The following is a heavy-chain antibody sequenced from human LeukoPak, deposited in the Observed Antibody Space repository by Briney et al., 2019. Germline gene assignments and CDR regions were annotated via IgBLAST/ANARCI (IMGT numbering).Heavy chain of an antibody. CDR3: ARGVTVTTDF. CDR1: GFFFSNYD. V-gene: IGHV3-23*01. Sequence: GGSLRLSCGASGFFFSNYDMNWVRQAPGKGLEWVSGLISRGVSTFYADSVKGRFTIARENSNTTVYLKMNSLRREDPAIYYCARGVTVTTDFWGQGTLVTVSS. J-gene: IGHJ4*02. CDR2: LISRGVST. D-gene: IGHD4-17*01.